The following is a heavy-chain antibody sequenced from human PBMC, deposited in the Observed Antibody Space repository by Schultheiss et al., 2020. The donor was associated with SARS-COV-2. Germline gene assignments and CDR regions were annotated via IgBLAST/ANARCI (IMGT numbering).Heavy chain of an antibody. J-gene: IGHJ4*02. D-gene: IGHD6-6*01. CDR2: IRPGGDEK. CDR1: GFTFSSYS. Sequence: GESLKISCAASGFTFSSYSMNWVRQAPGKGLEWVADIRPGGDEKYYVDSVKGRFTISRDNAKNSLYLQMNSLRAEDTAVYYCARNAARLITRAQFDYWGQGTLVTVSS. V-gene: IGHV3-7*01. CDR3: ARNAARLITRAQFDY.